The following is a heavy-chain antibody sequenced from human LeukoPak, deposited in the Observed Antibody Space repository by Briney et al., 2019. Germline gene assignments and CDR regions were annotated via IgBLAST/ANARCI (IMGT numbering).Heavy chain of an antibody. J-gene: IGHJ6*02. CDR2: IYHSGST. V-gene: IGHV4-4*02. D-gene: IGHD2-2*02. CDR1: GGSIGSGNW. Sequence: SETLSLTCAVSGGSIGSGNWWSWVRQPPGKGLEWIGEIYHSGSTNYNPSLKSRVTISVDKSKNQFSLKLSSVTAADTAVYYCARDIVVVPAAIRPSYYYYGMDVWGQGTTVTVSS. CDR3: ARDIVVVPAAIRPSYYYYGMDV.